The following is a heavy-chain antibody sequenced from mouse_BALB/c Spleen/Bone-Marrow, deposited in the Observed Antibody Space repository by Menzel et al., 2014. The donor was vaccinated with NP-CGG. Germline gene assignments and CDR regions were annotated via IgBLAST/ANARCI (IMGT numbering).Heavy chain of an antibody. J-gene: IGHJ2*01. Sequence: VKLQESAPELARPGASVKMSCKASGYTFTGYTIHWVKQRPGQGLEWIGYINPSSGYTEYNQKFKDKTTLTADKSSSTPCMHLTNQTSEGSAVYKCARSTTADYWGQGTTLTVSS. V-gene: IGHV1-4*02. D-gene: IGHD2-1*01. CDR1: GYTFTGYT. CDR3: ARSTTADY. CDR2: INPSSGYT.